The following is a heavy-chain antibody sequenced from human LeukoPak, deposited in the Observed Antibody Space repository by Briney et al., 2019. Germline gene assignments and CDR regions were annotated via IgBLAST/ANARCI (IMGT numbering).Heavy chain of an antibody. CDR1: GFTFSSYA. V-gene: IGHV3-23*01. D-gene: IGHD3-3*02. J-gene: IGHJ4*02. CDR3: AKDSIFGVVIIAYYYFDY. Sequence: GGSLGLSCAASGFTFSSYAMSWVRQAPGKGLEWVSAISGSGGSTYYADSVKGRFTISRDNSKNTLYLQMNSLRAEDTAVYYCAKDSIFGVVIIAYYYFDYWGQGTLVTVSS. CDR2: ISGSGGST.